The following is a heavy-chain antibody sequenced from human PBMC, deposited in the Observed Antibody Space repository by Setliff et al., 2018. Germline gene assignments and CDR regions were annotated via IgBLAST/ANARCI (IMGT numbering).Heavy chain of an antibody. CDR2: IYYSGRT. V-gene: IGHV4-59*01. CDR1: GGSISSYY. Sequence: SETLSLTCTVSGGSISSYYWSWIRQPPGKGPEWIGYIYYSGRTNYNPSLKSRVTISVDTSKNQFSLKLSSVTAADTAVYYCAREQWLDPPGYYYMDVWAKGTTVTVSS. D-gene: IGHD6-19*01. J-gene: IGHJ6*03. CDR3: AREQWLDPPGYYYMDV.